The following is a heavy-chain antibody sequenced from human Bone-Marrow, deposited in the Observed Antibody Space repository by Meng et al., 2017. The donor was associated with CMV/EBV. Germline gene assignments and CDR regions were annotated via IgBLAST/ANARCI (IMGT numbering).Heavy chain of an antibody. V-gene: IGHV3-13*01. J-gene: IGHJ4*02. D-gene: IGHD1-26*01. CDR3: AREARSYTSYYFDY. CDR1: GFTFSSYD. CDR2: IGTAGDT. Sequence: GESLKISCAASGFTFSSYDMHWVRQATGKGLEWVSAIGTAGDTYYPGSVKGRFTISRDNSKNTLYLQMNSLRAEDTAVYYCAREARSYTSYYFDYWGQGTLVTVSS.